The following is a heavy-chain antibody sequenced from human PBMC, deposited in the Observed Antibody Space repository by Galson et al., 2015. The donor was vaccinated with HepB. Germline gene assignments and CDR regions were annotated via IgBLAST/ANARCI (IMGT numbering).Heavy chain of an antibody. V-gene: IGHV3-21*01. CDR2: IRGSTDDV. CDR1: GFTLGSYS. J-gene: IGHJ4*02. Sequence: SLRLSCAASGFTLGSYSMNWVRLAPGKGLEWLSSIRGSTDDVYYAHSVKGRFTISRDNAKNSIILEMNSVRAEDTAVYYCGRDLDTTTWGGVAYWGQGTLVTVSS. CDR3: GRDLDTTTWGGVAY. D-gene: IGHD2-21*01.